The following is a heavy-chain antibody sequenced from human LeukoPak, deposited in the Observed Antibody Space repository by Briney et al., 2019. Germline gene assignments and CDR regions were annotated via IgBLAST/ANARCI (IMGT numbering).Heavy chain of an antibody. CDR3: ASRRLRLGELSLYFDY. CDR2: ISSSSSTI. Sequence: GGSLRLSCAASGFTFSSYSMNWVRQAPGKGLEWVSYISSSSSTIYYADSVKGRFTISRDNAKNSLYLQMNSLRAEDTAVYYCASRRLRLGELSLYFDYWGQGTLVTVSS. CDR1: GFTFSSYS. V-gene: IGHV3-48*04. J-gene: IGHJ4*02. D-gene: IGHD3-16*02.